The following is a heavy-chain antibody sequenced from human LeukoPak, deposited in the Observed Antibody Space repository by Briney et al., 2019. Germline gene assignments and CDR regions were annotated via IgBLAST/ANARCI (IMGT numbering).Heavy chain of an antibody. CDR1: GIAVSGNY. D-gene: IGHD1-26*01. CDR3: AIAQTWDGLFES. Sequence: GGSLRLSCAASGIAVSGNYMSWVRQTPGKGLEWVSFISINTNTFYADSVRGRVTISRDASKNTLLLQMNSLRDEDSAIYYCAIAQTWDGLFESWGQGTLVTVSS. V-gene: IGHV3-53*01. J-gene: IGHJ4*02. CDR2: ISINTNT.